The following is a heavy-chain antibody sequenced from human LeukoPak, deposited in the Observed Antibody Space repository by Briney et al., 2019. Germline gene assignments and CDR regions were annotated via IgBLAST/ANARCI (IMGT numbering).Heavy chain of an antibody. CDR3: AKDLFSGAWYWRGFDY. V-gene: IGHV1-24*01. CDR2: FDPEDGET. J-gene: IGHJ4*02. CDR1: GYTLTELS. Sequence: ASVKVSCKVSGYTLTELSMHWVRQAPGKGLEWMGGFDPEDGETIYAQKFQGRVTMTEDTSTDTAYMELSSLRADDAAVYSCAKDLFSGAWYWRGFDYWGQGTLVTVSS. D-gene: IGHD6-19*01.